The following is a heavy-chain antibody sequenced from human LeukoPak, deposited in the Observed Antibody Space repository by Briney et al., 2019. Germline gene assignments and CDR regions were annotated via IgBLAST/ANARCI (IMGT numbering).Heavy chain of an antibody. CDR3: ARHERLYNWFDP. V-gene: IGHV4-31*03. J-gene: IGHJ5*02. Sequence: SETLSLTCTVSGGSISSGGYYWSWIRQHPGKGLEWIGYIYYSGSTYYNPSLKSRVTISVDTSKNQFSLKLSSVTAADTAVYYCARHERLYNWFDPWGQGTLVTVSS. D-gene: IGHD2-15*01. CDR2: IYYSGST. CDR1: GGSISSGGYY.